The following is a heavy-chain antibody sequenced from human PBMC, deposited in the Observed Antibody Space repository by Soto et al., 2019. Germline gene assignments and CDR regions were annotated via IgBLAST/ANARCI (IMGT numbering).Heavy chain of an antibody. Sequence: QLQLQESGPGLVQPSETLSLTCTVSGGSITSGASYYWGWVRQPPGKGLEYIGSVPYNGRTYYNTSLKSRVTVPADTPKNLFSLKLSAATAADTAVYYCATHGSGNYYPVDSWGQGTLGTVSS. D-gene: IGHD3-10*01. CDR2: VPYNGRT. CDR3: ATHGSGNYYPVDS. CDR1: GGSITSGASYY. V-gene: IGHV4-39*01. J-gene: IGHJ4*02.